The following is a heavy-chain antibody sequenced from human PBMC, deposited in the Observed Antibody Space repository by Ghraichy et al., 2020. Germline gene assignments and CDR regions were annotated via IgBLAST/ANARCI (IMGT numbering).Heavy chain of an antibody. D-gene: IGHD2-8*01. V-gene: IGHV5-51*01. CDR3: ARHPDFGCTNGVCEPLDI. Sequence: GESLNISCKGSGYSFTSYWIGWVRQMPGKGLEWMGIIYPGDSDTRYSPSFQGQVTISADKSISTAYLQWSSLKASDTAMYYCARHPDFGCTNGVCEPLDIWGQGTMVTVSS. CDR1: GYSFTSYW. J-gene: IGHJ3*02. CDR2: IYPGDSDT.